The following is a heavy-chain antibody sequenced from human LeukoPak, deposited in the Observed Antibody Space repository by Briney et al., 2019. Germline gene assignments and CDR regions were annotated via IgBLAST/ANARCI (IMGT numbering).Heavy chain of an antibody. Sequence: PGGSLRLSCAASGFTFSTYAMSWVRQTPGKGLEWVAAISGDNPGTYHANSVKGRFTISRDNSKNTLHLQMSGLRAEDTARYYCAKAPVGHCSGAFCYHFDSWGQRTLVTVSS. CDR2: ISGDNPGT. CDR3: AKAPVGHCSGAFCYHFDS. CDR1: GFTFSTYA. V-gene: IGHV3-23*01. J-gene: IGHJ4*02. D-gene: IGHD2-15*01.